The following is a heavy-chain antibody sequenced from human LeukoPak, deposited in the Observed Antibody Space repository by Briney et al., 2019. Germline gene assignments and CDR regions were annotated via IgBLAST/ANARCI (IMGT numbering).Heavy chain of an antibody. CDR3: ARTRYGSGSYTYLDY. CDR2: IYYSGST. D-gene: IGHD3-10*01. V-gene: IGHV4-39*07. CDR1: GGSISNSSSY. Sequence: PSETLSLTCTVSGGSISNSSSYWGWIRQPPGKGLEWIGSIYYSGSTYYNPSLKSRVTISVDTSKNQFSLKLSSVTAADTAVYYCARTRYGSGSYTYLDYWGQGTLVTVSS. J-gene: IGHJ4*02.